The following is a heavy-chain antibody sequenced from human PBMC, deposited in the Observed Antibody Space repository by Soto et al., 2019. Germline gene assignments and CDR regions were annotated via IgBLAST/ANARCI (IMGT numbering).Heavy chain of an antibody. CDR1: GFTVSSNY. D-gene: IGHD5-18*01. CDR2: IYSGGST. Sequence: TGGSLRLSCAASGFTVSSNYMSWVRQAPGKGLEWVSVIYSGGSTYYADSVKGRFTISRDNSKNTLYLQMNSLRAEDTAVYYCARGQGYSYGFDAFDIWGQGTMVTVSS. V-gene: IGHV3-53*01. CDR3: ARGQGYSYGFDAFDI. J-gene: IGHJ3*02.